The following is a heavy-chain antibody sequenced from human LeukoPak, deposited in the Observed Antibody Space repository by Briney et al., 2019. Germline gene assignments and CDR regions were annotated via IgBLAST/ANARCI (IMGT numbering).Heavy chain of an antibody. CDR3: ARERATYSGSGRTNWFDP. D-gene: IGHD1-26*01. CDR1: GFTFSSYW. V-gene: IGHV3-7*03. J-gene: IGHJ5*02. Sequence: GGSLRLSCAASGFTFSSYWMSWVRQAPGKGLEWVANIKQDGSEKYYVDSVKGRFTISRDNAKNSLYLQMNSLRVADTAVYYCARERATYSGSGRTNWFDPWGQGTLVTVSS. CDR2: IKQDGSEK.